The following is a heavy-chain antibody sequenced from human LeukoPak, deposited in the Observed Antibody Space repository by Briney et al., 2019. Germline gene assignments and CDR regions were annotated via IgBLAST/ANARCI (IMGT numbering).Heavy chain of an antibody. CDR1: GFTFSVSA. CDR3: TYTSSSGVVY. Sequence: GGSLRLSCAASGFTFSVSAMYWVRQAPGKGLEWVGRIRNKANNYATAYAASLKGRFTISRDDSKNTAYLQMNSLETDDTAMYYCTYTSSSGVVYWGQGTLVTVSS. V-gene: IGHV3-73*01. D-gene: IGHD6-6*01. J-gene: IGHJ4*02. CDR2: IRNKANNYAT.